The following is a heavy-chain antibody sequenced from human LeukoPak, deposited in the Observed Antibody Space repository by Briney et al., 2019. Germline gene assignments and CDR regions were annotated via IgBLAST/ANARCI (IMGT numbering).Heavy chain of an antibody. CDR3: ARDGPFRRWFDP. J-gene: IGHJ5*02. D-gene: IGHD2/OR15-2a*01. Sequence: PSETLSLTCTVSGGSISSSSYYWGWIRQPPGKGLEWIGSIYYSGSTYYNPSLKSRVTISVDTSKNQFSLKLSSVTAADTAVYYCARDGPFRRWFDPWGQGTLVTVSS. CDR1: GGSISSSSYY. CDR2: IYYSGST. V-gene: IGHV4-39*07.